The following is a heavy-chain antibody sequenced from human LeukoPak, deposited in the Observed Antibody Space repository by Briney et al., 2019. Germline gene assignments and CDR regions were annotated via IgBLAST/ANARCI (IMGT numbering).Heavy chain of an antibody. D-gene: IGHD4-17*01. CDR2: IYWNDDK. V-gene: IGHV2-5*01. J-gene: IGHJ4*02. Sequence: SGPTLENPTQTLTLTCTFSGFSLTTSGVGVAWIRQAPGKALEWLALIYWNDDKRYSPSLDSRLTITKDISKTQVVLTMTNMDPMDTATYFCAHTTDYGNPGFDYWGPGTLVTVSS. CDR3: AHTTDYGNPGFDY. CDR1: GFSLTTSGVG.